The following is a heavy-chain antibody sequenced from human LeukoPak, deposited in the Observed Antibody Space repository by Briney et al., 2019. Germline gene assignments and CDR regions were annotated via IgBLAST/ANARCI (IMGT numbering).Heavy chain of an antibody. V-gene: IGHV3-23*01. CDR2: INANGRAT. CDR1: GFTFNIYA. Sequence: GGSLRLSCAASGFTFNIYAMSWFRQAPGRGLEWVSAINANGRATYYADSVKGRFTLSRDNSKSTLCLHMNSLNVDDTAVYYCAKRVAASEPGFDSWGQGTLVSVSS. J-gene: IGHJ4*02. D-gene: IGHD2-15*01. CDR3: AKRVAASEPGFDS.